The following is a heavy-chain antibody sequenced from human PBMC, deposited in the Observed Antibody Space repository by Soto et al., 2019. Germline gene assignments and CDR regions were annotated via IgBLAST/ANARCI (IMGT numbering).Heavy chain of an antibody. V-gene: IGHV4-30-4*01. CDR1: GDSISNLDYF. CDR2: IYKSATT. CDR3: ARGRYCLAGRCFPNWFDS. D-gene: IGHD2-15*01. J-gene: IGHJ5*01. Sequence: SETLSLTCSVSGDSISNLDYFWAWIRQPPGQALEYIGYIYKSATTYYNPSFESRVAISVDTSKSQFSLNVTSVTAADTAVYFCARGRYCLAGRCFPNWFDSWGQGALVTVSS.